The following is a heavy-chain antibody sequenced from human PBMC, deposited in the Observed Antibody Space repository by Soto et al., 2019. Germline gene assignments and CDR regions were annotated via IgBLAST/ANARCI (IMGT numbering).Heavy chain of an antibody. CDR3: ARGGIH. CDR2: VSGSGTT. CDR1: GYTFNSHE. J-gene: IGHJ4*02. D-gene: IGHD6-13*01. V-gene: IGHV3-48*03. Sequence: GGSLRLSCVASGYTFNSHEMNWIRQTPGKRLEWISSVSGSGTTKYADSVKGRFTISRDNAHKSIYLQMNSLRVEDTGVYYCARGGIHWGQGALVTVSS.